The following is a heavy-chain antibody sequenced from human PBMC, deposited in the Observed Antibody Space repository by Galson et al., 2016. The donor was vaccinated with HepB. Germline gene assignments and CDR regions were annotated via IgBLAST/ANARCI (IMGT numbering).Heavy chain of an antibody. CDR3: ARHGNTRSQFNWFDP. J-gene: IGHJ5*02. V-gene: IGHV5-51*01. Sequence: QSGAEVKKPGESLKISCKGSGYSFSNHWIGWVRQVPGKGPEWMGIVWPDDPNTIYSPSFQGQVTISADKSISTAYLQWSSLEASDTAMYFCARHGNTRSQFNWFDPWGQGTLVTVSS. D-gene: IGHD3-3*01. CDR2: VWPDDPNT. CDR1: GYSFSNHW.